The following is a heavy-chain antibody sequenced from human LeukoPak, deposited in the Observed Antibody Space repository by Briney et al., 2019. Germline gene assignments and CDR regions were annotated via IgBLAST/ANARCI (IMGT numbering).Heavy chain of an antibody. V-gene: IGHV4-4*07. CDR2: VYVGGIT. Sequence: SSETLSLTCNVSNGSFNYYYWSWIRQPAGKALEWIGRVYVGGITNYNPSLKSRVSMSLDTSKRQFSLTLKSVTAADTAIYYCARDHCDDAACYPFDRWGQGTLVTVSS. D-gene: IGHD3-16*02. CDR1: NGSFNYYY. CDR3: ARDHCDDAACYPFDR. J-gene: IGHJ5*02.